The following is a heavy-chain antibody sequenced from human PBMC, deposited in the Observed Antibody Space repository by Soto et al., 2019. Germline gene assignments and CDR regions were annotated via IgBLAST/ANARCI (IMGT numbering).Heavy chain of an antibody. D-gene: IGHD3-10*01. J-gene: IGHJ3*02. CDR3: ARDHITMVRGAHDAFDI. V-gene: IGHV1-18*01. CDR1: GYTFTSYG. CDR2: ISAYNGNT. Sequence: ASVKVSCKASGYTFTSYGISWVRQAPGQGLEWMGWISAYNGNTNYAQKLQGRVTMTTDTSTSTAYMELRSLRSDDTAVYYCARDHITMVRGAHDAFDIWGKGTMVTVSS.